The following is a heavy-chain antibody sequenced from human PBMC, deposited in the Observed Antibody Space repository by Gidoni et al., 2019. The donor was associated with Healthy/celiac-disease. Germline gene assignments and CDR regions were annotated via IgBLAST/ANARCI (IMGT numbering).Heavy chain of an antibody. D-gene: IGHD2-15*01. V-gene: IGHV3-11*05. CDR2: ISSSSSYT. J-gene: IGHJ4*02. CDR1: GFTFSDYY. CDR3: ARSGVSWLYYFDY. Sequence: QVKLVESGGGLVKPGGSLRLSCAASGFTFSDYYMSWIRQATGKWLEWVSYISSSSSYTNYADSVKGRFTISRDNSKNSLYLQMNSLRAEDTVVYYCARSGVSWLYYFDYWGQGTLVTVSS.